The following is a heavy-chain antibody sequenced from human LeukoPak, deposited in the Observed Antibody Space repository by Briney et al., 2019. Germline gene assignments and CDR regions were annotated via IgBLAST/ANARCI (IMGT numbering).Heavy chain of an antibody. CDR1: GFTFSSYA. Sequence: PGGSLRLSCAAYGFTFSSYAMHWVRPAPGKGLEWEAVISYDGSNKYSADSVKGRFTISRDNSKNTLYLQMNSLRAEDTAVYYCARDRDYYFDYWGQGTLVTVSS. D-gene: IGHD4-17*01. J-gene: IGHJ4*02. CDR2: ISYDGSNK. V-gene: IGHV3-30*04. CDR3: ARDRDYYFDY.